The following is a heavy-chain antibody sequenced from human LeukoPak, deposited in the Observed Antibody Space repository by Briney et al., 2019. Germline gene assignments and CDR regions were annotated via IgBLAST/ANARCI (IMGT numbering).Heavy chain of an antibody. CDR1: GSSFTSYW. CDR3: ARHKGLRYFDWRNWFDP. CDR2: IYPGDSDI. J-gene: IGHJ5*02. Sequence: GESLKISCWDSGSSFTSYWIGWVRQMPGKGPEWMGIIYPGDSDIRYSPSFQGQVTISADKSISTAYLQWSSLRASDTAIYYCARHKGLRYFDWRNWFDPWGQGTLVTVSS. V-gene: IGHV5-51*01. D-gene: IGHD3-9*01.